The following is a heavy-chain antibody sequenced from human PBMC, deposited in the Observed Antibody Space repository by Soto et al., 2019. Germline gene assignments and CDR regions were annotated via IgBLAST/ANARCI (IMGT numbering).Heavy chain of an antibody. J-gene: IGHJ4*02. V-gene: IGHV5-10-1*01. CDR1: GYSFTSYW. Sequence: GESLKISCKGSGYSFTSYWISWVRQMPGKGLEWMGRIDPSDSYTNYSPSFQGHVTISADKSISTAYLQWSSLKASDTAMYYCARHVRNYYDSSGYQYWGQGTLVTVSS. CDR3: ARHVRNYYDSSGYQY. D-gene: IGHD3-22*01. CDR2: IDPSDSYT.